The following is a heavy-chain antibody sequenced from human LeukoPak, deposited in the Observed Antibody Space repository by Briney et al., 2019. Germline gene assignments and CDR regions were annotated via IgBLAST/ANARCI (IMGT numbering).Heavy chain of an antibody. J-gene: IGHJ4*02. CDR1: GFTFNSYA. Sequence: PGGSLRLSCAASGFTFNSYAMTWVRQAPAKGLEWVSAISGSGGSTYYADSVKGRFTISRDNSKNTLYLQMNSLRAEDTAVYYCAKFPSPALAYFDYWGQGTLVTVSS. CDR3: AKFPSPALAYFDY. V-gene: IGHV3-23*01. CDR2: ISGSGGST.